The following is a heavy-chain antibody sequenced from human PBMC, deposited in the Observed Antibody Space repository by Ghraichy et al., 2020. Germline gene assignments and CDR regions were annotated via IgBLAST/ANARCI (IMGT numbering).Heavy chain of an antibody. Sequence: SETLSLTCTVSGGSISSYYWSWIRQPPGKGLEWIGYIYYSGSTNYNPSLKSRVTISVDTSKNQFSLKLSSVTAADTAVYYCARETSGSYYYYGMDVWGQGTTVTVSS. V-gene: IGHV4-59*01. CDR2: IYYSGST. D-gene: IGHD1-26*01. CDR1: GGSISSYY. CDR3: ARETSGSYYYYGMDV. J-gene: IGHJ6*02.